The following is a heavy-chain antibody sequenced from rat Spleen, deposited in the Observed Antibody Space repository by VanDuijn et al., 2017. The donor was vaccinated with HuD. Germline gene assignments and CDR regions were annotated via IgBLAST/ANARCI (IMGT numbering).Heavy chain of an antibody. CDR3: ATQLQGGWFAY. V-gene: IGHV5S10*01. CDR2: IIYDGSST. Sequence: EVQLVESGGGLVQPGNSLKLSCAASGFTFSDYAMAWVRQSPKKGLEWVATIIYDGSSTYYRDSVKGRFTISRDNAKSTLYLQMDSLRSEDTATYYCATQLQGGWFAYWGQGTLVTVSS. J-gene: IGHJ3*01. CDR1: GFTFSDYA.